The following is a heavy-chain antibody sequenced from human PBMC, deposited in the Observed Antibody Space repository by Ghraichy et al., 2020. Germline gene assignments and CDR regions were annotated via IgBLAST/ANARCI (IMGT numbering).Heavy chain of an antibody. Sequence: SETLSLTCTVSDGSINYYYWSWIRQPPGKGLEWIGSISYSGSTNSKPSLKSRVTISVDTSKNQLSLKLHSVTAADTAVYFCARHVQADDYGDLVIHFDNWGQGTLVTVSS. D-gene: IGHD4-17*01. J-gene: IGHJ4*02. V-gene: IGHV4-59*08. CDR2: ISYSGST. CDR3: ARHVQADDYGDLVIHFDN. CDR1: DGSINYYY.